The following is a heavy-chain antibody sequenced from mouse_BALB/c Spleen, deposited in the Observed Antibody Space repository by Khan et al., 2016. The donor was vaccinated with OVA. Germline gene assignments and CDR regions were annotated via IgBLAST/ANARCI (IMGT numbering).Heavy chain of an antibody. J-gene: IGHJ4*01. D-gene: IGHD2-14*01. CDR3: ARAYYRYDGYYAMDY. Sequence: VKLEESGPDLVAPSQSLSITCTVSGFSLSRYNIHWVRQPPGKGLEWLGMIWGGGGTDYNSTLKSRLSIRKDNSKSQVLLKMNSLQTDDTAMYYCARAYYRYDGYYAMDYWGQGTSVTVSS. V-gene: IGHV2-6-4*01. CDR1: GFSLSRYN. CDR2: IWGGGGT.